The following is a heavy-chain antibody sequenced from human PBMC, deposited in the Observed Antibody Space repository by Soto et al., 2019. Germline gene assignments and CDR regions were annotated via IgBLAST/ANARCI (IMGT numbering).Heavy chain of an antibody. J-gene: IGHJ4*02. CDR1: GVTFSSYG. Sequence: GGSLRLSCAASGVTFSSYGMHWVRQAPGKGLEWVAVIWYDGSNKYYADSVKGRFTISRDNSKNTLYLQMNSLRAEDTAVYYCARVTYSYGYFDYWGQGTLVTVSS. CDR2: IWYDGSNK. CDR3: ARVTYSYGYFDY. D-gene: IGHD5-18*01. V-gene: IGHV3-33*01.